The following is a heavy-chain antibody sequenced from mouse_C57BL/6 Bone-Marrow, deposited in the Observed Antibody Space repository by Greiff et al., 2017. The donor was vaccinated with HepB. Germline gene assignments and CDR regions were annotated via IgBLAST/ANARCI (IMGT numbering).Heavy chain of an antibody. CDR2: IYPGSGNT. D-gene: IGHD1-1*01. J-gene: IGHJ1*03. CDR3: ARDGSSYPRYFDV. V-gene: IGHV1-76*01. Sequence: VKLMESGAELVRPGASVKLSCKASGYTFTDYYINWVKQRPGQGLEWIARIYPGSGNTYYNEKFKGKAKLTAEKSSSTAYMQLSSLTSEDSAVYFCARDGSSYPRYFDVWGTGTTVTVSS. CDR1: GYTFTDYY.